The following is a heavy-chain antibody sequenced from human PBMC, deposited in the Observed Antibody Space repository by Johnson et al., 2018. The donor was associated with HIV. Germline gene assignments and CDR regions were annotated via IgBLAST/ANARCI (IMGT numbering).Heavy chain of an antibody. CDR3: AKVRGDFWSGYYGGLNDAFDI. Sequence: QVQLVESGGGVVRPGRSLRLSCVASGFSFSAYAIHWVRQAPGQGLEWVAVIWYDGHFTYYGESVKGRFTISRDNSKNTLYLQMNSLRAEDTAVYYCAKVRGDFWSGYYGGLNDAFDIWGQGTMVTVSS. CDR2: IWYDGHFT. CDR1: GFSFSAYA. J-gene: IGHJ3*02. D-gene: IGHD3-3*01. V-gene: IGHV3-33*06.